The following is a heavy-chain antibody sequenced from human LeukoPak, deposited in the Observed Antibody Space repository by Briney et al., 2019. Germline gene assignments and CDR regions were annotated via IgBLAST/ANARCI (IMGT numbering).Heavy chain of an antibody. CDR2: IRYDGSEK. CDR3: AKGKDYYLDY. D-gene: IGHD3-10*01. V-gene: IGHV3-30*02. J-gene: IGHJ4*02. CDR1: AFTFSTYG. Sequence: GGSLRLSCAASAFTFSTYGMHWVRQAPGKGLEWVAVIRYDGSEKYYADSVKGRITISRDNSKNTLYVQMNSLRAEDTAVYYCAKGKDYYLDYWGQGTLVTVSS.